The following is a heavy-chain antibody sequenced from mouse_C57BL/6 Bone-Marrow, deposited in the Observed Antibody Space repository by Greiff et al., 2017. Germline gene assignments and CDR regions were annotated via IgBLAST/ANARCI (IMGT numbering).Heavy chain of an antibody. Sequence: EVKVEESGGGLVQPGGSMKLSCVASGFTFSNYWMNWVRQSPEKGLEWVAQIRLKSDNYATHYAESVKGRFTISRDDSKSSVYLQMNNLRAEDTGIYYCTSFQLTGVFDYWGQGTTLTVSS. V-gene: IGHV6-3*01. D-gene: IGHD4-1*01. CDR1: GFTFSNYW. J-gene: IGHJ2*01. CDR3: TSFQLTGVFDY. CDR2: IRLKSDNYAT.